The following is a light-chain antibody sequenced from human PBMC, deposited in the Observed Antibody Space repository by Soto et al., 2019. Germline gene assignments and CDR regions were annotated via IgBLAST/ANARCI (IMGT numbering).Light chain of an antibody. CDR1: HSLNGR. CDR3: QQYNYYST. J-gene: IGKJ1*01. CDR2: DVS. Sequence: DILMTQSPSTLSSSLGDRVTITCRASHSLNGRLAWYRQRPGHAPDLLIYDVSTLEAGVPSRFIDTGSETEFTLTISGLQPDKFATYYCQQYNYYSTFGQGTTVEI. V-gene: IGKV1-5*01.